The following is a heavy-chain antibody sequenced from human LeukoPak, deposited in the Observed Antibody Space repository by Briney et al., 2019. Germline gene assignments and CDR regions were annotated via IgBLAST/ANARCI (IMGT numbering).Heavy chain of an antibody. J-gene: IGHJ6*02. CDR1: GFTFSSYA. V-gene: IGHV3-23*01. D-gene: IGHD5-24*01. Sequence: GGSLRLSCAASGFTFSSYAMSWVRQAPGKGLEWVSAISGSGDNTYYAGSVKGRFTISRDNSKNTLYLQMNSLRAEDTAVYYCARSQLPYGMDVWGQGTTVTVSS. CDR2: ISGSGDNT. CDR3: ARSQLPYGMDV.